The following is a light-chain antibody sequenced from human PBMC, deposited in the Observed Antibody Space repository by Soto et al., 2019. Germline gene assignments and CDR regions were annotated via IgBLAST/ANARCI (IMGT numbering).Light chain of an antibody. Sequence: QSALTQPASVSESPGQSITISCTGTSSDVGGYDFVSWYQLHPGKAPKLLIYDVTDRPSGVSNRFSGSKSGNTASPTISGLQAEDEADYYCSSYSSITTSYVFGTGTKLTVL. CDR3: SSYSSITTSYV. CDR2: DVT. J-gene: IGLJ1*01. CDR1: SSDVGGYDF. V-gene: IGLV2-14*03.